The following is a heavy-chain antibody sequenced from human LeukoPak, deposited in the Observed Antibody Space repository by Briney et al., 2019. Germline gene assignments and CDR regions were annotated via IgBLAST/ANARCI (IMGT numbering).Heavy chain of an antibody. Sequence: ASVKVSCKASGYTFTGYYMHWVRQAPGQGLEWMGWINLNSGGTNYAQKFQGRVTMTRDTSISTAYMELSRLRSDDAAVYYCARARGTSSTSCTGNYWGQGTLVTVSS. CDR1: GYTFTGYY. D-gene: IGHD2-2*01. CDR3: ARARGTSSTSCTGNY. J-gene: IGHJ4*02. V-gene: IGHV1-2*02. CDR2: INLNSGGT.